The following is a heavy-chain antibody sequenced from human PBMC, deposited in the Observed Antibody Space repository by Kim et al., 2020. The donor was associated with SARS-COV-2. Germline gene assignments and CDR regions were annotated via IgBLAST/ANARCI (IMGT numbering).Heavy chain of an antibody. CDR2: IYYSGST. V-gene: IGHV4-39*01. CDR3: ARLLRKAFDI. Sequence: SETLSLTCTVSGGSISSSSYYWGWIRQPPGKGLEWIGSIYYSGSTYYNPSLKSRVTISVDTSKNQFSLKLSSVTAADTAVYYCARLLRKAFDIWGQGTM. CDR1: GGSISSSSYY. D-gene: IGHD3-16*01. J-gene: IGHJ3*02.